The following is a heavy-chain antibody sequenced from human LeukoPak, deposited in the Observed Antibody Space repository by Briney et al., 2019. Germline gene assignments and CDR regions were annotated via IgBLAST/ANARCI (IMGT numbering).Heavy chain of an antibody. CDR3: ARGRIMITFGGVIVIPRYDY. D-gene: IGHD3-16*02. J-gene: IGHJ4*02. CDR1: GFTFSSYE. Sequence: GGSLRLSCAASGFTFSSYEMNWVRQAPGKGLEWVSYISSSGSTIYYADSVKGRFTISRDNAKNSLYLQMNSLRAEDTAVYYCARGRIMITFGGVIVIPRYDYWGQGTLVTVSS. V-gene: IGHV3-48*03. CDR2: ISSSGSTI.